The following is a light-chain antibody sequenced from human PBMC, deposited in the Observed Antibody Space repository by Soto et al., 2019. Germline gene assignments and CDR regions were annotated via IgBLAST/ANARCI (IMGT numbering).Light chain of an antibody. V-gene: IGKV1-39*01. Sequence: DIQMTQSPSSLSASIGDRVTIACRASQYINTYLNWYQQKPGKAPKLLIYAASSLQSGVPSRFSGSGSGTDFTLIITRLQPEDFATYACQQRYSAPLTFGGGTKVEIK. CDR1: QYINTY. CDR3: QQRYSAPLT. J-gene: IGKJ4*01. CDR2: AAS.